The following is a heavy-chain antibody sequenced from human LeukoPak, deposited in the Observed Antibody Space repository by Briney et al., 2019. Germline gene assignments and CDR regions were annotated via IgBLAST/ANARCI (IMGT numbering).Heavy chain of an antibody. CDR1: GFTFSSYW. V-gene: IGHV3-74*01. J-gene: IGHJ4*02. Sequence: GGSLRLSCAVSGFTFSSYWMHWVRQAPGKGLVWVSRIDRAGSRINYADSVKGRFTISRDNGKNTLFLKMNSLRAEDAAVYYCVRGNDYGGPHYWGQGTLVTVSS. D-gene: IGHD4-23*01. CDR3: VRGNDYGGPHY. CDR2: IDRAGSRI.